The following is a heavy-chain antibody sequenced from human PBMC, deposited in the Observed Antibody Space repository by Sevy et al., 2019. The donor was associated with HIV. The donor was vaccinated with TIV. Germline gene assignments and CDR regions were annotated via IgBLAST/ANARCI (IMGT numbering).Heavy chain of an antibody. Sequence: SETLSLTCAVYGGSFSGYYWSWIRQPPGKGLEWSGEINHSGSTNYNPSLKSRVTISVDTSKNQFSLKLSSVTAADTAVYYCARRLLGYYYDSSGYKVGYFDYWGQGTLVTVSS. CDR3: ARRLLGYYYDSSGYKVGYFDY. V-gene: IGHV4-34*01. CDR2: INHSGST. CDR1: GGSFSGYY. J-gene: IGHJ4*02. D-gene: IGHD3-22*01.